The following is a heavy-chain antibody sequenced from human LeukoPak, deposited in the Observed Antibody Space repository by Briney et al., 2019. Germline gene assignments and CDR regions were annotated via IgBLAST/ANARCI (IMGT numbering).Heavy chain of an antibody. CDR3: ASGSSGWYGEGNYYYYYMDV. V-gene: IGHV1-2*02. J-gene: IGHJ6*03. Sequence: ASVKVSCKASGYTFTGYYMHWVRQAPGQGLEWMGWINPNSGGTNYAQKFQGRVTMTRDTSISTAYIELSQLRSDDTAVYYCASGSSGWYGEGNYYYYYMDVWGKGTTVTVSS. D-gene: IGHD6-19*01. CDR1: GYTFTGYY. CDR2: INPNSGGT.